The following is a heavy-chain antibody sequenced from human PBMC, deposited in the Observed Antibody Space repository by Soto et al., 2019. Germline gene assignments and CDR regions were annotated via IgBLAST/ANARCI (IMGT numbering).Heavy chain of an antibody. V-gene: IGHV1-58*01. CDR1: GITFTNSA. Sequence: SVKVSCKASGITFTNSAVQWVRQARGQRLEWIGWIIIANGATNYAQHLQGRLTITRDMSTSTAYMELSSLRSDDTAIYYCAAELYSGGRCCLFDIWGQGTMVTVSS. CDR2: IIIANGAT. CDR3: AAELYSGGRCCLFDI. D-gene: IGHD2-15*01. J-gene: IGHJ3*02.